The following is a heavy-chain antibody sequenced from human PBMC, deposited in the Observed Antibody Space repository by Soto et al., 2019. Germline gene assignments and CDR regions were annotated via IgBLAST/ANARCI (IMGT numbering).Heavy chain of an antibody. J-gene: IGHJ6*02. V-gene: IGHV3-21*01. Sequence: EVQLVESGGGLVKPGGSLRLSCAASGFTFSSYGMNWVRRAPGKGLEWVSSISNSSSYIYYADSVKGRFTISRDNAKNSLAMQMSSLKVEDTAVYYCEIAENDFWSGNVSYYYGMDVWGQGTTVTVSS. D-gene: IGHD3-3*01. CDR3: EIAENDFWSGNVSYYYGMDV. CDR2: ISNSSSYI. CDR1: GFTFSSYG.